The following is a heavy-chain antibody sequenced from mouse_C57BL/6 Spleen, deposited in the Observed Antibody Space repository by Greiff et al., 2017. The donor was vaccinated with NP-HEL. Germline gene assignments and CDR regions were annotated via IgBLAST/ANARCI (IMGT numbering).Heavy chain of an antibody. J-gene: IGHJ2*01. CDR1: GFTFSDYG. CDR3: ARQDYYGSSLDY. CDR2: ISSGSSTI. V-gene: IGHV5-17*01. D-gene: IGHD1-1*01. Sequence: EVQLVESGGGLVKPGGSLKLSCAASGFTFSDYGMHWVRQAPEKGLEWVAYISSGSSTIYYADKVKGRVTISRDNAKNTLFLQMTSLRSEDTAMYYCARQDYYGSSLDYWGQGTTLTVSS.